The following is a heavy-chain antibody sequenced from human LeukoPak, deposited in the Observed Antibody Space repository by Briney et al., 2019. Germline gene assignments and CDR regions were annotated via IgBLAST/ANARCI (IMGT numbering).Heavy chain of an antibody. CDR2: ITYESRNK. CDR3: VKDPTPPNFPSWQGDY. V-gene: IGHV3-30*02. J-gene: IGHJ4*02. Sequence: PGVSLRLSCAASGFTFRASGMHWVRQAPGKGLEWVAFITYESRNKYYADSLRGRFTISRDNSKDTLYLQMDSLRPEDTAVYYCVKDPTPPNFPSWQGDYGGQGPRVTVPS. CDR1: GFTFRASG. D-gene: IGHD2-2*01.